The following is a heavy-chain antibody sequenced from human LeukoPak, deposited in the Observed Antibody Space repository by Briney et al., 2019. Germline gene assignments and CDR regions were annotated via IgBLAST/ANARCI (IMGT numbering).Heavy chain of an antibody. CDR3: ARDRGFNGRHY. CDR2: ISSSSSYI. J-gene: IGHJ4*02. CDR1: GFTSSSYS. D-gene: IGHD3-10*01. V-gene: IGHV3-21*01. Sequence: PGGSLRLSCAASGFTSSSYSMNWVRQAPGKGLEWVSSISSSSSYIYYADSVKGRFTISRDNAKNSLYLQMNSLRAEDTAVNYCARDRGFNGRHYWGQGTLVTVSS.